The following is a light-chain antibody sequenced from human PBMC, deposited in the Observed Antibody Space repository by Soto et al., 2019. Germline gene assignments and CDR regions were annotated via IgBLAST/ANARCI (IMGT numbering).Light chain of an antibody. J-gene: IGKJ5*01. CDR2: DAS. CDR3: QQRSSWPLIT. CDR1: QTVRSD. V-gene: IGKV3-11*01. Sequence: EIVMTQSPATLSVSPGERATLSCRASQTVRSDFAWYQHKPGQSPRLLIYDASNRATGVPVRFSGSGSGADFTLSISSLEPEDFAVYYCQQRSSWPLITFGQGTRLRL.